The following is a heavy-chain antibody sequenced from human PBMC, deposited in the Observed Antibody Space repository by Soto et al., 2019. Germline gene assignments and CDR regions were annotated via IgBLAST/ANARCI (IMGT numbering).Heavy chain of an antibody. V-gene: IGHV1-69*12. CDR3: ARAQDY. CDR1: GATSGSYP. Sequence: QVQLVQSGAEWKKLGSPVKFSCRAFGATSGSYPISWGGQAPGQGLEWMGGIIPIFGTANYAKKFQGRVTITADESTSTAYMELSSLRSEDTAVYYCARAQDYWGQGTLVTVSS. CDR2: IIPIFGTA. J-gene: IGHJ4*02.